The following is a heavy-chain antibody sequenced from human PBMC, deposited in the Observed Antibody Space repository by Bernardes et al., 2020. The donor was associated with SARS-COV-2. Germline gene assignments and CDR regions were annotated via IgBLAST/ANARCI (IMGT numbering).Heavy chain of an antibody. CDR2: ITGSGGTT. J-gene: IGHJ5*02. CDR1: GFTFSSYA. CDR3: AKDPPRWILVKEDWLDP. D-gene: IGHD2-2*03. V-gene: IGHV3-23*01. Sequence: SLRLSCAASGFTFSSYAMSWVRQAPGTGLEWLSSITGSGGTTYYADSVKGRFTISRDNSKNTLYLQMNSLGADDTAVYYCAKDPPRWILVKEDWLDPWGQGTLVTVSS.